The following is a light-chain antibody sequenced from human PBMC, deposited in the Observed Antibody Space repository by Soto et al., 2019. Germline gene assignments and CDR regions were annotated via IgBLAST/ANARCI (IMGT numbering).Light chain of an antibody. V-gene: IGKV1-5*01. J-gene: IGKJ4*01. CDR2: DAY. CDR1: QSIRSW. CDR3: QQYESYSPLT. Sequence: DIQMTQSPSILSESVGDRFTITCRASQSIRSWLAWYQQKPGKAPKLLIYDAYSLESGVPSRFSGRRSGTEFTLTIAGLQPEDFATYYCQQYESYSPLTFGGGTKVDIK.